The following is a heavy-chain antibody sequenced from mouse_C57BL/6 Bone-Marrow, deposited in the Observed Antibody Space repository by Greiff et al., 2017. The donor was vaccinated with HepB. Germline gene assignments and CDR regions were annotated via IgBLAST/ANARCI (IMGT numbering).Heavy chain of an antibody. V-gene: IGHV5-15*01. J-gene: IGHJ3*01. CDR1: GFTFSDYG. CDR2: ISNLAYSI. D-gene: IGHD1-1*01. Sequence: DVQLVESGGGLVQPGGSLKLSCAASGFTFSDYGMAWVRQAPRKGPEWVAFISNLAYSIYYADTVTGRFTISRENAKNTLYLEMSSLRSEDTAMYYCASYYGSSYGFAYWGQGTLVTVSA. CDR3: ASYYGSSYGFAY.